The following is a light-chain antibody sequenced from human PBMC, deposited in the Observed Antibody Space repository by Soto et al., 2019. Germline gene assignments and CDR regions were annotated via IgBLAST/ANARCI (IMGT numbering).Light chain of an antibody. J-gene: IGKJ5*01. Sequence: EIVLTQSPGTLSLSPGERATLSCRASQSVRSNYLAWYQQKPGQAPRLLIYGASSRATGIPDRFSGSGSGTDFTLTISRLEPEDFAVYYCQQYGSSPITFGQGTRREIK. CDR1: QSVRSNY. CDR3: QQYGSSPIT. CDR2: GAS. V-gene: IGKV3-20*01.